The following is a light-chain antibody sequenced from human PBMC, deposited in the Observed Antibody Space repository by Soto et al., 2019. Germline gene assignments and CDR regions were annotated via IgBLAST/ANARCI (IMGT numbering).Light chain of an antibody. Sequence: DIQMTQAPSTLSASVGDRVTITCQASQSISGWLAWYQQKPGKAPKLLIYKASSLESAVPSRYSGSGSGTEFTLTISSLQPDDFATYYCQQYNSYPYTFGQGTKLEI. CDR3: QQYNSYPYT. CDR2: KAS. J-gene: IGKJ2*01. CDR1: QSISGW. V-gene: IGKV1-5*03.